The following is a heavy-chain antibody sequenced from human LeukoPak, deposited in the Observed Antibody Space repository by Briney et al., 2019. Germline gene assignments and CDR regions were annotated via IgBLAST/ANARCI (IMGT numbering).Heavy chain of an antibody. Sequence: GGSLRLSCAASGFTFSSYAMSWVRQAPGKGLEWVSAISGSGGSTYYADSVKGRFTISRDNSKNTLYLQMNSLRAEDTAVYYCAEHFVYYYGMDVWGQGTTVTVSS. CDR2: ISGSGGST. V-gene: IGHV3-23*01. CDR1: GFTFSSYA. CDR3: AEHFVYYYGMDV. J-gene: IGHJ6*02.